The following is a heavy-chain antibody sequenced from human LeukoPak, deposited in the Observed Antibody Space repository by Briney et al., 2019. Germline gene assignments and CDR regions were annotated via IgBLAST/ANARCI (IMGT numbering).Heavy chain of an antibody. V-gene: IGHV3-30*18. CDR2: ISYDGSNK. CDR1: GFTFSSYG. Sequence: PGGSLRLSCAASGFTFSSYGMHWVRQAPGKGLEWVAVISYDGSNKYYADSVKGRFTISRDNSKNTLYLQMNSLRAEDTAVYYCAKDGGIVVVSYYFDYWGQGTLVTVSS. D-gene: IGHD3-22*01. J-gene: IGHJ4*02. CDR3: AKDGGIVVVSYYFDY.